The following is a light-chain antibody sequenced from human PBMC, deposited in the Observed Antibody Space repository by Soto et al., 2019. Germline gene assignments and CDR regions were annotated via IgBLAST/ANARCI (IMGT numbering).Light chain of an antibody. V-gene: IGKV2D-29*01. CDR3: MQSLQLHVT. Sequence: DIVLTQTPLSLSVTPGQPASISCKSSQSLSHSDGKTYLYWYLQQPGQPPQLLMYEVSNRFSGVPDRFSGSGSGTDFTLKISRVEAEDVGVYYCMQSLQLHVTFGGGTKVEIK. CDR2: EVS. CDR1: QSLSHSDGKTY. J-gene: IGKJ4*01.